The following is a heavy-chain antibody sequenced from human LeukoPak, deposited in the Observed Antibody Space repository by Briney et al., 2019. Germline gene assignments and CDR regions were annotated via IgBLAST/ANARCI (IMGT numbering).Heavy chain of an antibody. V-gene: IGHV3-33*01. Sequence: GGSLRLSCAASGFTFSRYGTHWVRQAPGKGLEWVAVIWYDGSNEYYADSVKGRFTISRDNSKNMLYLQMNSLSAEDTAVYYCVRAYDILTGPEYWGQGTLVTVSS. CDR3: VRAYDILTGPEY. D-gene: IGHD3-9*01. CDR2: IWYDGSNE. CDR1: GFTFSRYG. J-gene: IGHJ4*02.